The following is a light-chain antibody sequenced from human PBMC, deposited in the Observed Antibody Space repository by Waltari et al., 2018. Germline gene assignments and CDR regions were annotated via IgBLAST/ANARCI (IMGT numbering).Light chain of an antibody. CDR1: QSIRTY. Sequence: EIVLTQSPATLSLSPGETATLPCRASQSIRTYLGWYQQKPGQAPRLLLFDASSRATGIPARFRGTWSGTDFTLTVSDLEPEDFGIYYCQQRSIWPYTFGQGTRLEIK. J-gene: IGKJ2*01. CDR3: QQRSIWPYT. CDR2: DAS. V-gene: IGKV3-11*01.